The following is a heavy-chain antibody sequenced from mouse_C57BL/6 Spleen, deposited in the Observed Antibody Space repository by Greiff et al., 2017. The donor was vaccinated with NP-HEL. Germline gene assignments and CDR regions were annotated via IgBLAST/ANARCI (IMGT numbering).Heavy chain of an antibody. D-gene: IGHD1-1*02. CDR1: GFTFSDYY. J-gene: IGHJ1*03. CDR3: ARVYGLHWYFDV. CDR2: INYDGSST. Sequence: DVHLVESEGGLVQPGSSMKLSCTASGFTFSDYYMAWVRQVPEKGLEWVANINYDGSSTYYLDSLKSRFIISRDNAKNILYLQMSSLKSEDTATYYCARVYGLHWYFDVWGTGTTVTVSS. V-gene: IGHV5-16*01.